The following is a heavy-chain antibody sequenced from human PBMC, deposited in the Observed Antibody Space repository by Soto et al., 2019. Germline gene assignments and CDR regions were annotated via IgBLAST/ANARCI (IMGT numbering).Heavy chain of an antibody. D-gene: IGHD1-26*01. CDR3: ARIGIVGATGSVDY. J-gene: IGHJ4*02. CDR2: IYYSGST. Sequence: PWETLSLTCTVSGGSISSSSYYWGWIRQPPGKGLEWIGSIYYSGSTYYNPSLKSRVTISVDTSKNQFSLKLSSVTAADTAVYYCARIGIVGATGSVDYWGQGTLVTVSS. CDR1: GGSISSSSYY. V-gene: IGHV4-39*01.